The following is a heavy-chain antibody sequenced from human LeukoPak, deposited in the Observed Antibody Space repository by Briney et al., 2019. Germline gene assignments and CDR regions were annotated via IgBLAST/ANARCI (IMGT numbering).Heavy chain of an antibody. Sequence: GGSLRLACAVSGFTFSSYAMGWVRQVAGKVLEWVSAISGSGGSTYYADSVKGRFTISRDNSKNTLYLQMNSLRAEDTAVYYCAKDSIAAAGYDAFDIWGQGTMVTVSS. CDR1: GFTFSSYA. V-gene: IGHV3-23*01. CDR3: AKDSIAAAGYDAFDI. CDR2: ISGSGGST. D-gene: IGHD6-13*01. J-gene: IGHJ3*02.